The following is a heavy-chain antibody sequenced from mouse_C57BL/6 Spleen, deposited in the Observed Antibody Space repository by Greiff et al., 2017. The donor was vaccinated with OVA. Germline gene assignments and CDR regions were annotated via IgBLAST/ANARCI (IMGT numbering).Heavy chain of an antibody. CDR1: GYSITSGYY. Sequence: DVKLVESGPGLVKPSQSLSLTCSVTGYSITSGYYWNWIRQFPGNKLEWMGYISYDGSNNYNPSLKNRISITRDTSKNQFFLKLNSVTTEDTATYYCARERVYYDYDGDYWGQGTTLTVSS. V-gene: IGHV3-6*01. J-gene: IGHJ2*01. CDR3: ARERVYYDYDGDY. D-gene: IGHD2-4*01. CDR2: ISYDGSN.